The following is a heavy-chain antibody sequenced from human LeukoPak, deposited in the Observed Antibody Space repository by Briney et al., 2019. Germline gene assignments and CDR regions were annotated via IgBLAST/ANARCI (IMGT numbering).Heavy chain of an antibody. CDR1: GYTFTGYY. Sequence: ASVKVSCKASGYTFTGYYMHWVRQAPGQGLEWMGRMTPNSVHTDFAQKFQGRVTITRSFSKNTAYMELSSLRSEDTAVYYCARSLTDEVDAFDIWGQGTMATVSS. CDR3: ARSLTDEVDAFDI. CDR2: MTPNSVHT. V-gene: IGHV1-8*03. J-gene: IGHJ3*02.